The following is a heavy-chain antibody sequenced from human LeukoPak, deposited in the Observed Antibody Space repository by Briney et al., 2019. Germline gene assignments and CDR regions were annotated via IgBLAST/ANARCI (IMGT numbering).Heavy chain of an antibody. CDR2: ISVYSDDT. J-gene: IGHJ4*02. CDR3: AREGDSSGYFFRPDY. D-gene: IGHD3-22*01. V-gene: IGHV1-18*01. Sequence: ASVKVSCKASGYTFTNYAISWVRQAREQGLEWMGWISVYSDDTKSAQNLQGRITMTTDTSTSTAYMELRSLRSDDTAVYYCAREGDSSGYFFRPDYWGQGTLVTVSS. CDR1: GYTFTNYA.